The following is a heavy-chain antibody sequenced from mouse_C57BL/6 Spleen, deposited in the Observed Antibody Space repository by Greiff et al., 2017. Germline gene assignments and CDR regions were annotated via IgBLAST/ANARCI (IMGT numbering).Heavy chain of an antibody. CDR2: ILPGSGST. Sequence: QVQLQQSGAELMKPGASVKLSCKATGYTFTGYSIEWVKQRPGHGLEWIGEILPGSGSTNYNEKFKGKATFTADTSSNTAYMQLSSLTTEDSAIYYCARRDYYYGSSYDYAMDYWGQGTSVTVSS. CDR3: ARRDYYYGSSYDYAMDY. D-gene: IGHD1-1*01. CDR1: GYTFTGYS. V-gene: IGHV1-9*01. J-gene: IGHJ4*01.